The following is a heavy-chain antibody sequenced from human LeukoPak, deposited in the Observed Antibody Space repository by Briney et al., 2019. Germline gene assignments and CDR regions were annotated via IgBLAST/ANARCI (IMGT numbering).Heavy chain of an antibody. CDR3: ATRLLWFGELLDNY. CDR2: FDPEDGET. D-gene: IGHD3-10*01. CDR1: GYTLTELS. Sequence: ASVKVSCKVSGYTLTELSMHWVRQAPGKGLEWMGGFDPEDGETIYAQKFQGRVTMTEGTSTDTAYMELSSLRSEDTAVYYCATRLLWFGELLDNYWGQGTLVTVSS. V-gene: IGHV1-24*01. J-gene: IGHJ4*02.